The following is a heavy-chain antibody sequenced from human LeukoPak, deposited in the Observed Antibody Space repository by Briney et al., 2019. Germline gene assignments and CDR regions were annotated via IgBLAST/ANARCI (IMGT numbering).Heavy chain of an antibody. D-gene: IGHD3-10*01. Sequence: GGSLRLSCAASGFTFSSYWMHWVRQAPGKGLVWVSRINTDGSSTSYADSVKGRFTISRDNAKNTLYLQMNSLRAEDTALYYCAKDSGDYGSGSDYWGQGTLVTVSS. CDR3: AKDSGDYGSGSDY. CDR1: GFTFSSYW. V-gene: IGHV3-74*01. J-gene: IGHJ4*02. CDR2: INTDGSST.